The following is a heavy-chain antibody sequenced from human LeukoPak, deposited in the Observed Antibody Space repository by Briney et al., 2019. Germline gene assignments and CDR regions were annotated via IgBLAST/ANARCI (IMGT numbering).Heavy chain of an antibody. V-gene: IGHV4-59*01. D-gene: IGHD5-18*01. J-gene: IGHJ3*02. CDR3: AREVARGYSYGNSFDI. CDR1: GGSLSSYY. CDR2: IYYSGST. Sequence: SETLSLTCTVSGGSLSSYYWSWLRQPPGKGLEGMGYIYYSGSTNYNPSLKSRVTISVDTSKNHFSLKLSSVTAVDTAVYYCAREVARGYSYGNSFDIWGQGTMVTVSS.